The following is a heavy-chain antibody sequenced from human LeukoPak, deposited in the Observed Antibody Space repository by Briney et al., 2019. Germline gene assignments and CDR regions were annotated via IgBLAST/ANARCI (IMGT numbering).Heavy chain of an antibody. V-gene: IGHV1-2*02. D-gene: IGHD1-1*01. CDR2: INPKNGGT. CDR1: GYTFTDYH. CDR3: ARGGKAYWYFDL. J-gene: IGHJ2*01. Sequence: ASVKVSCKASGYTFTDYHIHWVRQAPGQGLEWLGWINPKNGGTKYARKFWGRFTLTEDTSSGTAYMELSRLTSDDTAVYYCARGGKAYWYFDLWGQGTLVTVSS.